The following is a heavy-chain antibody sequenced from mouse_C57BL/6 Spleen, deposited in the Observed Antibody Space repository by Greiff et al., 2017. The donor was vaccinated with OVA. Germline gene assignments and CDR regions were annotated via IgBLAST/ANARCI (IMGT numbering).Heavy chain of an antibody. CDR2: IDPENGDT. CDR1: GFNIPDDY. D-gene: IGHD3-2*02. Sequence: VQLQQSGAELVRPGASVQLSCTASGFNIPDDYMHWVKQRPEQGLEWIGWIDPENGDTEYASKFQGTATITADKSSNSAYLQLSSLTSEDTAVYYCTTDSSGYPAWFAYWGQGTLVTVSA. V-gene: IGHV14-4*01. CDR3: TTDSSGYPAWFAY. J-gene: IGHJ3*01.